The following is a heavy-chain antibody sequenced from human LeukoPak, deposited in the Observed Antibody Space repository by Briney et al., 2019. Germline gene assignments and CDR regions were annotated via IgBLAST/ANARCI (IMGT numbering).Heavy chain of an antibody. CDR1: GFTFSSYA. V-gene: IGHV3-48*03. Sequence: PGGSLRLSCAASGFTFSSYAMSWVRQAPGKGLEWVSYISSSGSTIYYADSVKGRFTISRDNAKNSLYLQMNSLRAEDTAVYYCASPSSYYYYYMDVWGKGTTVTVSS. D-gene: IGHD2-2*01. J-gene: IGHJ6*03. CDR2: ISSSGSTI. CDR3: ASPSSYYYYYMDV.